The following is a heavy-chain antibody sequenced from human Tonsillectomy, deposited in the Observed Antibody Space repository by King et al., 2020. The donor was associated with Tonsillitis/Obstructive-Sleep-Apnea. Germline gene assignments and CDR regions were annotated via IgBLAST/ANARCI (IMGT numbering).Heavy chain of an antibody. D-gene: IGHD2-15*01. V-gene: IGHV1-46*01. Sequence: QLVQSGAEVKKPGASVKVSCKAYGYTFTRYYIHWVRQAPGQGLEWLVIINTSDSITTYAQRFQGIVTMTRDTSTSTVHMELRSLRSEDTAVYYCARDDKDDRYFDYWGQGTLVTVSS. CDR3: ARDDKDDRYFDY. J-gene: IGHJ4*02. CDR1: GYTFTRYY. CDR2: INTSDSIT.